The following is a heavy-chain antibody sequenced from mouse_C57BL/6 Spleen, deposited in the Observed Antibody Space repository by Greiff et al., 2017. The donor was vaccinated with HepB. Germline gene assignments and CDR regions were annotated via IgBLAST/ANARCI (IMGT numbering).Heavy chain of an antibody. CDR3: ARGGYGNYRWFAY. J-gene: IGHJ3*01. V-gene: IGHV5-17*01. CDR2: ISSGSSTI. CDR1: GFTFSDYG. Sequence: EVKLMESGGGLVKPGGSLKLSCAASGFTFSDYGMHWVRQAPEKGLEWVAYISSGSSTIYYAATVKGRFTISRANAKNTLFLQMASLRSEDTAMYYCARGGYGNYRWFAYWGQGTLVTVSA. D-gene: IGHD2-1*01.